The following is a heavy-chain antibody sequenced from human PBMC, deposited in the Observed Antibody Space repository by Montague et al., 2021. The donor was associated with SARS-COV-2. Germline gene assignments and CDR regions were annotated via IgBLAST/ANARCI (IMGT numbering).Heavy chain of an antibody. CDR3: ARAGRVRFLEYGMDV. CDR1: GGSISSYY. CDR2: IYYSGST. J-gene: IGHJ6*02. Sequence: SETLSLTCTVSGGSISSYYWSWIRQPPGKGLEWMGYIYYSGSTNTNPSLKIRVTISVDTSKNQFSLKLSPVTAADTAVYYCARAGRVRFLEYGMDVWGQGTTVTVSS. V-gene: IGHV4-59*01. D-gene: IGHD3-3*01.